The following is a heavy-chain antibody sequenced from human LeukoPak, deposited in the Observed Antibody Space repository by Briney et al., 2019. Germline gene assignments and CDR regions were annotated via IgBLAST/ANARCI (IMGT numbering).Heavy chain of an antibody. V-gene: IGHV3-48*03. Sequence: GGSLRLSCAASGFIFSRYEMNWVRLTPRKGLQWVSYISSSGSTQYYADSVKGRFSISRDDAKNSLYLQIDSLRVEDTAVYYCARVGQQQHCLDFWGRGTLVTVSS. CDR1: GFIFSRYE. CDR2: ISSSGSTQ. CDR3: ARVGQQQHCLDF. D-gene: IGHD6-13*01. J-gene: IGHJ4*02.